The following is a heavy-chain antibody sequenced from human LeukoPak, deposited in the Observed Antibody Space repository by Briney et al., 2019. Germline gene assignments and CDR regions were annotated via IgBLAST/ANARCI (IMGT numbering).Heavy chain of an antibody. V-gene: IGHV3-30-3*01. Sequence: PGGSLRLSCAASGFTFSSYAMHWVRQAPGKGLEGVAVISYDGSNKYYADSVKGRFTISRDNSKNTLYLQMNSLRAEDTAVYYCASPPIIAAAVSFDYWGQGTLVTVSS. D-gene: IGHD6-13*01. J-gene: IGHJ4*02. CDR2: ISYDGSNK. CDR1: GFTFSSYA. CDR3: ASPPIIAAAVSFDY.